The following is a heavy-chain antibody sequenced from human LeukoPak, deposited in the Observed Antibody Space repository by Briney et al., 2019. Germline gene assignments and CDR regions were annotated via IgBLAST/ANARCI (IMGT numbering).Heavy chain of an antibody. CDR2: IYHTGST. J-gene: IGHJ3*02. CDR1: GDSVSSAYY. D-gene: IGHD3-10*01. CDR3: ARSRVENVLLWFGEIFDAFDI. Sequence: SETLSLTCVVSGDSVSSAYYCGWIRQVPGKGLGYIASIYHTGSTYFNPFLMSRVSLSTDTSKNQFSLEPRSVTAADTAVYYCARSRVENVLLWFGEIFDAFDIWGQGTMVTVSS. V-gene: IGHV4-38-2*01.